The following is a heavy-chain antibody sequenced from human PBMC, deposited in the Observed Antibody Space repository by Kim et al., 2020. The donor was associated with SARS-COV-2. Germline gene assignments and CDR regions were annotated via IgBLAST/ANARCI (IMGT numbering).Heavy chain of an antibody. CDR2: FYYSGSS. V-gene: IGHV4-31*03. CDR3: ARVARVTLFGVVISAF. CDR1: GGSISNGCCC. J-gene: IGHJ3*01. D-gene: IGHD3-3*01. Sequence: SETLSLTCTVSGGSISNGCCCWSWIRQHPGQGLEGIRYFYYSGSSYYTPSLQSRVSISVDTSQNHLSLKLSSVTATDTAVYSCARVARVTLFGVVISAF.